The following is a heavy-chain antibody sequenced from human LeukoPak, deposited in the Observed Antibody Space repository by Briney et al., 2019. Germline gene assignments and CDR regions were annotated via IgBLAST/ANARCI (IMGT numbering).Heavy chain of an antibody. CDR3: TRHYEVESKYQLLFGPPYYMDV. V-gene: IGHV3-73*01. J-gene: IGHJ6*03. CDR1: GFTFSGSA. Sequence: GGSLRLSCAASGFTFSGSAMHWVRQASGKGLEWVGRIRSKANSYATAYAASVKGRFTISRDDSKNTAYLQMNSLKTEDTAVYYCTRHYEVESKYQLLFGPPYYMDVWGKGTTVTISS. D-gene: IGHD2-2*01. CDR2: IRSKANSYAT.